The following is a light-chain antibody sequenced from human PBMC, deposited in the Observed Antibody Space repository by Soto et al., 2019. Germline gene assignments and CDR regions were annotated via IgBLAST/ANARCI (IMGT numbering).Light chain of an antibody. J-gene: IGKJ1*01. CDR2: GAS. V-gene: IGKV3-20*01. Sequence: EIVLTQSPGTLSLSPGERATLSCRASQSVSSSYLAWYQQKPGQAPRLLIYGASSRATGIPDRFSGSGSGTDFTLTISRLEPEDFAVYYCQQYNDWILTFGQGTKVDIK. CDR1: QSVSSSY. CDR3: QQYNDWILT.